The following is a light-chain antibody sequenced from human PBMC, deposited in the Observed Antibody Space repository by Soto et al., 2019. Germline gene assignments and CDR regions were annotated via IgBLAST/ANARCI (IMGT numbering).Light chain of an antibody. CDR3: QQYDSYPT. V-gene: IGKV1-5*03. CDR1: QIIGNL. Sequence: DIQMTQSPSTLSASVGDRVTITCRASQIIGNLLAWYQQKPGKAPNLLIYKASSLESGVPSRFSGSGSGTEFTLTISSLPPDDFANYYCQQYDSYPTFGQGTKVEIK. J-gene: IGKJ1*01. CDR2: KAS.